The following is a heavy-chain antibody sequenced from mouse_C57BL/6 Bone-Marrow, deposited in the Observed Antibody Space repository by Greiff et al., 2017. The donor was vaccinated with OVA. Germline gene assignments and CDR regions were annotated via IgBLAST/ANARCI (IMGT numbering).Heavy chain of an antibody. V-gene: IGHV1-63*01. CDR2: IYPGGGYT. CDR1: GYTFTNYW. D-gene: IGHD2-3*01. Sequence: VTMHQAVAELVSHGTSVKMSCKASGYTFTNYWIGWAKQRPGHGLEWIGDIYPGGGYTNYNEKFKGKATLTADKSSSTAYMQFSSLTSEDSAIYYCAREGWLLRAMDYWGQGTSVTVSS. J-gene: IGHJ4*01. CDR3: AREGWLLRAMDY.